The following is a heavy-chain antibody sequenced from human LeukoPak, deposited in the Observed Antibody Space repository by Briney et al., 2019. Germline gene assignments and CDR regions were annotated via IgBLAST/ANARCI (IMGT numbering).Heavy chain of an antibody. CDR2: ISGSGGST. V-gene: IGHV3-23*01. CDR1: GFTFSRYA. CDR3: AKSRDSSRWYEGDFDY. Sequence: GGSLRLSCAASGFTFSRYAMNWVRQAPGKGLEWVSAISGSGGSTYYAGSVKGRFTISRDNSKNTLYVQMNSLRAEDTAVYYCAKSRDSSRWYEGDFDYWGQGTLVTVSS. D-gene: IGHD6-13*01. J-gene: IGHJ4*02.